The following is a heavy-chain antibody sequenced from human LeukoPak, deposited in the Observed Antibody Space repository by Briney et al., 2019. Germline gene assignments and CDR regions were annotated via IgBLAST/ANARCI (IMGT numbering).Heavy chain of an antibody. D-gene: IGHD4-23*01. CDR1: GFTFSSYG. CDR2: IRYDGSNK. J-gene: IGHJ4*02. CDR3: AKSVVMDRYYFDY. V-gene: IGHV3-30*02. Sequence: PGGSLRLSCAASGFTFSSYGMHWVRQAPGKGLEGVAFIRYDGSNKYYADSVKGRFTISRDNSKNTLYLQMNSLRAEDTAVYYWAKSVVMDRYYFDYWGQGTLVTVSS.